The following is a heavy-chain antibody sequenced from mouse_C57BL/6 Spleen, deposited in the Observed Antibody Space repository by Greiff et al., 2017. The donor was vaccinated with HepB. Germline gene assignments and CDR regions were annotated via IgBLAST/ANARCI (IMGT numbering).Heavy chain of an antibody. Sequence: VHLVESGAELVRPGASVTLSCKASGYTFTDYEMHWVKQTPVHGLEWIGAIDPETGGTAYNQKFKGKAILTADKSSSTAYMELRSLTSEDSAVYYCTHYDEGDYWGQGTTLTVSS. V-gene: IGHV1-15*01. CDR2: IDPETGGT. CDR3: THYDEGDY. J-gene: IGHJ2*01. D-gene: IGHD2-4*01. CDR1: GYTFTDYE.